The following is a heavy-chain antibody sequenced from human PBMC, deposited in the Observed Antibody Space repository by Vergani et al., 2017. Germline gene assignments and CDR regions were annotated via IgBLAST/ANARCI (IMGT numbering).Heavy chain of an antibody. CDR2: IIPILGIA. CDR3: AGGGYCSGGSCTYYYYYMDV. V-gene: IGHV1-69*04. D-gene: IGHD2-15*01. CDR1: GGTFSSYA. J-gene: IGHJ6*03. Sequence: QVQLVQSGAEVKKPGSSVKVSCKASGGTFSSYAISWVRQAPGQGLEWMGRIIPILGIANYAQKFQGRVTITADKSTSTAYMKLSSLRSEDTAVYYCAGGGYCSGGSCTYYYYYMDVWGKGTTVTVSS.